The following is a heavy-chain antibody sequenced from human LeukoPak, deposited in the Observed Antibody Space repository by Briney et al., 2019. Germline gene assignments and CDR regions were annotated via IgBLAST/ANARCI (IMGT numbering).Heavy chain of an antibody. J-gene: IGHJ4*02. CDR2: INTNTGNP. CDR1: GYTFTSYA. Sequence: ASVKVSCKASGYTFTSYAMNWVRQAPGQGLEWMGWINTNTGNPTYAQGFTGRFVFSLDTSVSTAYLQISSLKAEDTAVYYCARDLEGRQWLVPNFDYWGQGTLVTVSS. CDR3: ARDLEGRQWLVPNFDY. V-gene: IGHV7-4-1*02. D-gene: IGHD6-19*01.